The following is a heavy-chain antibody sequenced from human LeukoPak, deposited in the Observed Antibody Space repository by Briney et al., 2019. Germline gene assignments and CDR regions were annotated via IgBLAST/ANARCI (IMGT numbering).Heavy chain of an antibody. CDR1: NYSFTSYG. Sequence: ASVKVSCKASNYSFTSYGISWVRQAPGQGLEWMARINAYNGDTNYARKLQGRVTLTTETSTSTAYMELRSLRSDDTAVYYCARDGSGVWFDYWGQGTLVTVSS. CDR2: INAYNGDT. V-gene: IGHV1-18*01. J-gene: IGHJ4*02. D-gene: IGHD3-10*01. CDR3: ARDGSGVWFDY.